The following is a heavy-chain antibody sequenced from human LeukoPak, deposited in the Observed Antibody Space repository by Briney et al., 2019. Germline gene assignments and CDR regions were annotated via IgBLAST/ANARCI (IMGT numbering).Heavy chain of an antibody. CDR3: ASTFGSSAGDY. CDR1: GGSFSGNY. CDR2: IHYSGST. V-gene: IGHV4-59*12. Sequence: SETLSLTCAVSGGSFSGNYWSWIRQPPGKGLEWIGYIHYSGSTNYNPSLKSRVTISVDTSKNQFSLKLSSVTAADTAVYYCASTFGSSAGDYWGQGTLVTVSS. J-gene: IGHJ4*02. D-gene: IGHD6-6*01.